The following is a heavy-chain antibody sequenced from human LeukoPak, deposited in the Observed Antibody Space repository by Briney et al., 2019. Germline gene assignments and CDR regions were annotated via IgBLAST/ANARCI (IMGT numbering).Heavy chain of an antibody. Sequence: PGGSLRLSCAASGFTFSDYYMSWIRQAPGKGLEWISCISSSGSTIYYADSVKGRFSISRDNAKNSLYLQVSSLRVEDTAVYYCARDYSSGWLDYWGQGTLVTVSS. V-gene: IGHV3-11*01. D-gene: IGHD6-19*01. CDR2: ISSSGSTI. J-gene: IGHJ4*02. CDR3: ARDYSSGWLDY. CDR1: GFTFSDYY.